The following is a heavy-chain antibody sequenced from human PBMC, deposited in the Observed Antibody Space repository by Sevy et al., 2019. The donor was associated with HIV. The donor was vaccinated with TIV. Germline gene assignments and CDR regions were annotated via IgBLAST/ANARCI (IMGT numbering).Heavy chain of an antibody. D-gene: IGHD3-3*01. CDR2: IKRNGDGGTT. CDR3: TTKGGFWSGYQYFDY. Sequence: GGSLRLSCAASGFTFNKAWMTWVRQAPGKGLEWVGRIKRNGDGGTTDYTAPVKGRFTISRDDSKNTLYLQMNSLKTEDTAVYYCTTKGGFWSGYQYFDYWGQGTLVTVSS. V-gene: IGHV3-15*01. CDR1: GFTFNKAW. J-gene: IGHJ4*02.